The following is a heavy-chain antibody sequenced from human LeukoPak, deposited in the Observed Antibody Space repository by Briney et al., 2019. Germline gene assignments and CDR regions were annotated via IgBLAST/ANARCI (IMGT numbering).Heavy chain of an antibody. Sequence: GASVKVSCKASGYTFTDYNIHWVRQAPGQGLEWMGWISPNTGGTKYAQEFQGRVTVTRDTSISTAYMELSRLRSDDTAMYYCARLVLRLSGAFEFWGQGTPVIVSS. D-gene: IGHD3-16*01. CDR3: ARLVLRLSGAFEF. V-gene: IGHV1-2*02. CDR2: ISPNTGGT. J-gene: IGHJ4*02. CDR1: GYTFTDYN.